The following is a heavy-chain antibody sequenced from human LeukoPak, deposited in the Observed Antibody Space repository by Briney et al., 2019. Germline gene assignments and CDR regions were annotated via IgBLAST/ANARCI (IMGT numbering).Heavy chain of an antibody. CDR3: ARDLRYGDYGFDP. V-gene: IGHV4-59*12. J-gene: IGHJ5*02. D-gene: IGHD4-17*01. CDR1: GGSISSYY. Sequence: PSETLSLTCTVSGGSISSYYWSWIRQPPGKGLEWIGYIYYSGSTYYNPSLKSRVTISVDTSKNQFSLKLSSVTAADTAVYYCARDLRYGDYGFDPWGQGTLVTVSS. CDR2: IYYSGST.